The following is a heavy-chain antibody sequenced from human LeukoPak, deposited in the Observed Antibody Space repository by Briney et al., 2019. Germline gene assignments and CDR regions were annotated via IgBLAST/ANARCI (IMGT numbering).Heavy chain of an antibody. J-gene: IGHJ4*02. V-gene: IGHV1-69*01. CDR2: IIPIFGTA. D-gene: IGHD3-3*01. CDR3: ARDAPNYDFWTILYDY. CDR1: GGTFSSYA. Sequence: ASVKVSCKASGGTFSSYAISWVRQAPGQGLEWMGGIIPIFGTANYAQKFQGRVTITADESTSTAYMELNSLRAEDTAVYYCARDAPNYDFWTILYDYWGQGTLVTVSS.